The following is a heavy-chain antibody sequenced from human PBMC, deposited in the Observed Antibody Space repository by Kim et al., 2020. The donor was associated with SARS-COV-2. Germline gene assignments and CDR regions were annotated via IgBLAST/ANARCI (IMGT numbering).Heavy chain of an antibody. V-gene: IGHV3-23*01. Sequence: ADSVKGRFTISRDNSKNTLYLQMNSLRAEDTAVYYCAKDRGDSSGWYRGYWGQGTLVTVSS. J-gene: IGHJ4*02. CDR3: AKDRGDSSGWYRGY. D-gene: IGHD6-19*01.